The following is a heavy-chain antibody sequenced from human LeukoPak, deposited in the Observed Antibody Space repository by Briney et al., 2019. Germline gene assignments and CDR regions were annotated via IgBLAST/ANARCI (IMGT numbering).Heavy chain of an antibody. Sequence: GGSLRLSCAASGFTFSSYSMNWVRQAPGKGLEGVSSISSSSSYIYYADSVKGRFTISRDNSKNTLYLQMNSLRAEDTAVYDCAKEISMPGLIDYWGQGTLVTVSS. J-gene: IGHJ4*02. CDR1: GFTFSSYS. V-gene: IGHV3-21*04. CDR3: AKEISMPGLIDY. CDR2: ISSSSSYI. D-gene: IGHD2-15*01.